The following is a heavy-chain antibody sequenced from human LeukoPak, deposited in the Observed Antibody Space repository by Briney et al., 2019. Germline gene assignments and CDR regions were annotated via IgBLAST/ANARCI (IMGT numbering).Heavy chain of an antibody. J-gene: IGHJ3*02. CDR2: ISSSSSTI. CDR3: AREGLMTTSPDYGDTYGAFDI. CDR1: GFTFSSYS. Sequence: PGGSLRLSCAASGFTFSSYSMNWVRQAPGKGLEWVSYISSSSSTIYYADSVKGRFTISRDNAKNSLYLQMNSLRAEDTAVYYCAREGLMTTSPDYGDTYGAFDIWGQGTMVTVSS. V-gene: IGHV3-48*04. D-gene: IGHD4-17*01.